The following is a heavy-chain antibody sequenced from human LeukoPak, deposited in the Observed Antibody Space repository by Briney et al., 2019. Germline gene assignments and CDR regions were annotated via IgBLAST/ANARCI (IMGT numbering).Heavy chain of an antibody. J-gene: IGHJ4*02. D-gene: IGHD1-1*01. CDR2: IDPRSGST. CDR3: VLFYAGRPNY. V-gene: IGHV1-46*01. Sequence: ASVKVSCTASGYTFTRYNIHWVRQAPGQGLEWMGIIDPRSGSTTYAQKFQGRVTITRDTSTSTVFMEMSSLNSEDTAMYNCVLFYAGRPNYWGQGTLVTVSS. CDR1: GYTFTRYN.